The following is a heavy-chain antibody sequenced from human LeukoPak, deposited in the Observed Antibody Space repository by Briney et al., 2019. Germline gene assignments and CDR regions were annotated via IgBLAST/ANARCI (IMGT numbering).Heavy chain of an antibody. CDR2: ISSSSSTI. J-gene: IGHJ4*02. CDR1: GFTFSSYS. Sequence: GGSLRLSCAVSGFTFSSYSMNWVRQAPGKGLEWVSYISSSSSTIYYADSVKGRFTISRDNAKNSLYLQMNSLRAEDTAVYYCARSRYCSSTSCQYSSDYWGQGTLVTVSS. D-gene: IGHD2-2*01. V-gene: IGHV3-48*01. CDR3: ARSRYCSSTSCQYSSDY.